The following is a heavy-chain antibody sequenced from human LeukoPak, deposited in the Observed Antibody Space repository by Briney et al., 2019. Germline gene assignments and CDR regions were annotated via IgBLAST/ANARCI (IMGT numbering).Heavy chain of an antibody. CDR2: IYHSGST. CDR3: ARGDGSYPYYFDY. Sequence: SQTLSLTCAVSGGSISSGGYSWSWIRQPPGTGLEWIGYIYHSGSTYYNPSLKSRVTISVDRSKNQFSLKLSSVTAADTAAYYCARGDGSYPYYFDYWGQGTLVTVSS. V-gene: IGHV4-30-2*01. J-gene: IGHJ4*02. CDR1: GGSISSGGYS. D-gene: IGHD1-26*01.